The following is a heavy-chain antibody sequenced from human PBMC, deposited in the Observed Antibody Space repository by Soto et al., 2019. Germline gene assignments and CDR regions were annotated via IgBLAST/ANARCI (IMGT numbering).Heavy chain of an antibody. D-gene: IGHD2-2*01. J-gene: IGHJ5*02. Sequence: EVQLVESGGGLVQPGRSLRLSCEASGFTFDEYAMHWVRQAPGKGLEWVAGITWNSINVGYAESVKGRFTISRDNAKKSLYLHMDSLRVDDTAFYHCVKAFSTSWPNWFDPWGQGTLVTVSS. CDR1: GFTFDEYA. V-gene: IGHV3-9*01. CDR2: ITWNSINV. CDR3: VKAFSTSWPNWFDP.